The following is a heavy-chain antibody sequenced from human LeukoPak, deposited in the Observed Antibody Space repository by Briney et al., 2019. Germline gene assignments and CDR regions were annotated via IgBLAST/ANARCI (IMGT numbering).Heavy chain of an antibody. J-gene: IGHJ4*02. V-gene: IGHV1-18*01. CDR3: ATEGGWQPTDYGDHVY. CDR1: GYIFTNYG. D-gene: IGHD4-17*01. Sequence: ASVNVSFKATGYIFTNYGITWVRQAPAQGLEWMGWISPYNGNTNYAQKFQGRVTRTTDTSPTPAYMELRDLRSDDTALYYCATEGGWQPTDYGDHVYWGQGTLVTVSS. CDR2: ISPYNGNT.